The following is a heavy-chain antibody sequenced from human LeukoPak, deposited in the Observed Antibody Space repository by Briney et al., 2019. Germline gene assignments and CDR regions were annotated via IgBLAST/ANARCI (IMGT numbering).Heavy chain of an antibody. D-gene: IGHD6-13*01. CDR3: ARELSW. V-gene: IGHV4-34*01. Sequence: SETLSLTCAVYGGSFSGYYWSWIRQPPGKGLEWIGEINHSGSTNYNPSLKSRVTISVDTSKNQFSLKLSSVTAADTAVYYRARELSWWGQGTLVTVSS. CDR1: GGSFSGYY. CDR2: INHSGST. J-gene: IGHJ4*02.